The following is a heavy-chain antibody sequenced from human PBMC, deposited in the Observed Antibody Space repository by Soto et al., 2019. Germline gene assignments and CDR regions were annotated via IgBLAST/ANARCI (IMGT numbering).Heavy chain of an antibody. CDR3: ARHTSGWHYYDY. D-gene: IGHD6-19*01. J-gene: IGHJ4*02. CDR1: GFNFSDHY. CDR2: ISGSSRYT. Sequence: GGSLRLSCAASGFNFSDHYMNWVRQAPGKGLEWVSYISGSSRYTNFADSVKGRFTISRDNAKNSLYLQMNSLRVEDTAVYYCARHTSGWHYYDYWGQGTPVTVSS. V-gene: IGHV3-11*06.